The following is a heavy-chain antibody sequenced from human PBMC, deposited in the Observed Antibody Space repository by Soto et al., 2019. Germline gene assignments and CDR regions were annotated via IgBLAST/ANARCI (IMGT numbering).Heavy chain of an antibody. CDR3: ARHTSGWHYYDY. D-gene: IGHD6-19*01. J-gene: IGHJ4*02. CDR1: GFNFSDHY. CDR2: ISGSSRYT. Sequence: GGSLRLSCAASGFNFSDHYMNWVRQAPGKGLEWVSYISGSSRYTNFADSVKGRFTISRDNAKNSLYLQMNSLRVEDTAVYYCARHTSGWHYYDYWGQGTPVTVSS. V-gene: IGHV3-11*06.